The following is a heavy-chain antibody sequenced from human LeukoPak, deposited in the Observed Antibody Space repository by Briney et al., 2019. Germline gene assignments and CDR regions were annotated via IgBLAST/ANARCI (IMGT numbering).Heavy chain of an antibody. J-gene: IGHJ4*02. CDR1: GGTFSSYE. CDR3: ARVARGYSYGYLDY. V-gene: IGHV1-46*01. CDR2: INPSGGST. D-gene: IGHD5-18*01. Sequence: EASVKVSCKASGGTFSSYEISWVRQAPGQGLEWMGIINPSGGSTSYAQKFQGRVTMTRDTSTSTVYMELSSLRSEDTAVYYCARVARGYSYGYLDYWGQGTLVTVSS.